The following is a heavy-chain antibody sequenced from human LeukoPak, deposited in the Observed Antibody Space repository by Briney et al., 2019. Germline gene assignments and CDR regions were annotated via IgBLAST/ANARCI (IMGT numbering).Heavy chain of an antibody. CDR3: ARRPHTDGRYFDL. J-gene: IGHJ2*01. CDR2: IYYSGST. CDR1: GGSISSSSYY. V-gene: IGHV4-39*01. Sequence: SETLSLTCTVSGGSISSSSYYWGWIRQPPGKGLEWIGSIYYSGSTYYNLSLKSRVTISVDTSKNQFSLKLSSVTAADTAVYYCARRPHTDGRYFDLWGRGTLVTVSS. D-gene: IGHD5-18*01.